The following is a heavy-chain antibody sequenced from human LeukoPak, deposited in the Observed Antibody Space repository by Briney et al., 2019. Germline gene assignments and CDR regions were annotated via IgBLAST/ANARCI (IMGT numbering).Heavy chain of an antibody. CDR3: ARRFGI. V-gene: IGHV4-59*08. CDR1: GDSISNYY. Sequence: SETLSLTCTVSGDSISNYYWNWIRQPPGKGLEWIGYIYYSGGTNYNPSLKSRVTISIDTSKNQFSLKLRSVTAADTAVYYCARRFGIWGQGTMVTVSS. CDR2: IYYSGGT. D-gene: IGHD3-10*01. J-gene: IGHJ3*02.